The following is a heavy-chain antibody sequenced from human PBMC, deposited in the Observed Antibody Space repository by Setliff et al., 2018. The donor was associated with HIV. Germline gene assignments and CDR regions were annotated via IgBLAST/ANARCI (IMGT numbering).Heavy chain of an antibody. Sequence: SVKVSCKASGGTFSSYAISWVRQAPGQGLEWMGRIIPIFGSANYAKKFQGRVTITADKSTSTAYMDLGSLRYEDTAVYYCARDPFGELAGLTLGWYFDIWGRGTQVTVSS. CDR3: ARDPFGELAGLTLGWYFDI. D-gene: IGHD3-10*01. CDR1: GGTFSSYA. V-gene: IGHV1-69*06. J-gene: IGHJ2*01. CDR2: IIPIFGSA.